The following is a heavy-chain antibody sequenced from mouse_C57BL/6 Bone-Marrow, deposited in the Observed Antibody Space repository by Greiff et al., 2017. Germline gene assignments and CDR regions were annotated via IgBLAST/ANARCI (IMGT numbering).Heavy chain of an antibody. D-gene: IGHD3-2*02. CDR1: GFTFTDYY. CDR2: IRNKANGYTT. J-gene: IGHJ2*01. Sequence: EVKVVESGGGLVQPGGSLSLSCAASGFTFTDYYMSWVRQPPGKALEWLGFIRNKANGYTTEYSASVKGRFTISRDNSQSILYRQMNALRAEDSATYYCARSAQAYYFDYWGQGTTLTVSS. CDR3: ARSAQAYYFDY. V-gene: IGHV7-3*01.